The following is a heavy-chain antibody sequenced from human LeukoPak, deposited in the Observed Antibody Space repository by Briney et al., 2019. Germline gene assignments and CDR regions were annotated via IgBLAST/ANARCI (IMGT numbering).Heavy chain of an antibody. Sequence: SETLSLTCTVSGGSISSSSYYWGWLRQPPGKGLEWIGSLYYSGRTYYNPSLQSRVTISVDTSKNQFSLKLSSVTAADTAVYYCARLDMVATMSAFDIWGQGTMVTVSS. J-gene: IGHJ3*02. CDR1: GGSISSSSYY. CDR3: ARLDMVATMSAFDI. CDR2: LYYSGRT. D-gene: IGHD5-12*01. V-gene: IGHV4-39*01.